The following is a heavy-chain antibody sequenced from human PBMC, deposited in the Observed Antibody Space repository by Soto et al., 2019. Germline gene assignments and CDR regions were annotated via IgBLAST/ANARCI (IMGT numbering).Heavy chain of an antibody. D-gene: IGHD6-6*01. V-gene: IGHV3-53*01. CDR3: ARGYSSSLAFEI. CDR1: GFTVSSNY. CDR2: IYSGGST. J-gene: IGHJ3*02. Sequence: QTGGSLRLSCAASGFTVSSNYMSWVRQAQGKGLEWVSVIYSGGSTYYADSVKVRFTISRDNSKNTLYLQMNSLRAEDTAVYYCARGYSSSLAFEIWGQGTMVTVSS.